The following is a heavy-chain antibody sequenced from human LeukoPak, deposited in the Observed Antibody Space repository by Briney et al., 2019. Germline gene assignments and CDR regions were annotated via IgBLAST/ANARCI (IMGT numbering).Heavy chain of an antibody. Sequence: SETLSLTCAVYGGSFSDCFWSWIRQSPGRGLEWIGESGHGGNSTYNPSLKSRLTLSIDTSKNQFSLNLKSVTAADTAMYSCARGDRLGKSWLARFDPWGQGTLVIVSS. J-gene: IGHJ5*02. V-gene: IGHV4-34*01. CDR2: SGHGGNS. D-gene: IGHD3-16*01. CDR1: GGSFSDCF. CDR3: ARGDRLGKSWLARFDP.